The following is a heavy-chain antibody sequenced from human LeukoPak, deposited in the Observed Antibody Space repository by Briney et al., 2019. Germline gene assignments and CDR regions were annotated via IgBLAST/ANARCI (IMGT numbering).Heavy chain of an antibody. D-gene: IGHD5-18*01. V-gene: IGHV3-11*04. CDR3: ARDRGTAMAKTFDY. J-gene: IGHJ4*02. CDR2: ISSSGSTI. CDR1: GFTFSDYY. Sequence: PGGSLRLSCAASGFTFSDYYMSWIRPAPGKGREWVSYISSSGSTIYHADSVKGRFTISRDNAKNSLYLQMNSLRAEDTAVYYCARDRGTAMAKTFDYWGQGTLVTVSS.